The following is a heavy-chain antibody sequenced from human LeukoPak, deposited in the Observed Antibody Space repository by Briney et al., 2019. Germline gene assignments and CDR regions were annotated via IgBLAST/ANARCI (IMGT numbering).Heavy chain of an antibody. J-gene: IGHJ6*03. CDR1: GFTFSSYA. V-gene: IGHV3-23*01. CDR3: AKVSDDFWSGPLGDYYYMDV. Sequence: GGSLRLSCAASGFTFSSYAMSWVRQAPGKGLEWVSAISGSGGSTYYADSVKGRFTISRDNSKNTLYLQMNSLRAEDTAVYYCAKVSDDFWSGPLGDYYYMDVWGKGTTVTVSS. CDR2: ISGSGGST. D-gene: IGHD3-3*01.